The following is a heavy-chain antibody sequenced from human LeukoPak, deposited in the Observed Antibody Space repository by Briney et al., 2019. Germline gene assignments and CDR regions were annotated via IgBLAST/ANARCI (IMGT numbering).Heavy chain of an antibody. CDR2: IGGRGGST. Sequence: TGGSLRLSCAASGFTFSNAWMTWVRQAPGKGPEWVSAIGGRGGSTYYADSLGGRFTISRDNSKDMVYLQMNSLKVEDTATYYCGKEGGAWGQGTKVTVSS. CDR3: GKEGGA. J-gene: IGHJ5*02. CDR1: GFTFSNAW. D-gene: IGHD3-16*01. V-gene: IGHV3-23*01.